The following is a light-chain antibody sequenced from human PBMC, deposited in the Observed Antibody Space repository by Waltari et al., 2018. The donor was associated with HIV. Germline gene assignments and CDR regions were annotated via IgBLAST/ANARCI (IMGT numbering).Light chain of an antibody. CDR1: SRDVGGYNY. CDR2: QVS. V-gene: IGLV2-8*01. CDR3: SSYAGSINVL. J-gene: IGLJ2*01. Sequence: QSALTQPPSASGSPGQSVTISCTGTSRDVGGYNYVSWYQQHPGKAPKLLIAQVSKRPSGVPDRFAASKSGNTASLTVTGLQAEDDADYYCSSYAGSINVLFGGGTKLAVL.